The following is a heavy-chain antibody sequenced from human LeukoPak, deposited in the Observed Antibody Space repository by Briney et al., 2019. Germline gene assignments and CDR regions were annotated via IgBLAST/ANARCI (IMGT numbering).Heavy chain of an antibody. D-gene: IGHD3-16*02. CDR2: ISSSSSTI. CDR1: GFTFSSYS. J-gene: IGHJ3*02. CDR3: ARDTSLGELSLYRAFDI. Sequence: PGGSLRLSCAASGFTFSSYSMNWVRQAPGKGLEWVSYISSSSSTIYYADSVKGRFTISRDNAKNSLYLQMNSLRAEDTAVYYCARDTSLGELSLYRAFDIWGQGTMVTVSS. V-gene: IGHV3-48*04.